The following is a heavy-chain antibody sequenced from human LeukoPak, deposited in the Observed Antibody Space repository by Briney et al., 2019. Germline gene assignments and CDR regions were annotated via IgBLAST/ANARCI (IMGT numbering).Heavy chain of an antibody. CDR1: GGSISSGGYY. V-gene: IGHV4-31*03. D-gene: IGHD6-13*01. Sequence: SQTLSLTCTVSGGSISSGGYYWSWIRQHPGKGLEWIGYIYYSGSTYYNPSLKSRVTISVDTSKNQFSLKLSSVTAADTAVYYCARDRPSDSSSWHYYYGMDVWGKGTTVTVFS. CDR3: ARDRPSDSSSWHYYYGMDV. CDR2: IYYSGST. J-gene: IGHJ6*04.